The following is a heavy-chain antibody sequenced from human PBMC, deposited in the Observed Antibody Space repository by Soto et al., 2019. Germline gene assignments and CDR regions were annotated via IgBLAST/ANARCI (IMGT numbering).Heavy chain of an antibody. CDR3: ARLDYYDSTGTIYY. J-gene: IGHJ4*02. Sequence: TLSLTCTVSGGSISSYYWSWIRQPPGKGLEWIGYIYHSGSTNYNPSLKSRVTISVDTSKNQFSLKLSSVTAADTAVYYCARLDYYDSTGTIYYWGQGTLVTVSS. D-gene: IGHD3-22*01. CDR2: IYHSGST. V-gene: IGHV4-59*01. CDR1: GGSISSYY.